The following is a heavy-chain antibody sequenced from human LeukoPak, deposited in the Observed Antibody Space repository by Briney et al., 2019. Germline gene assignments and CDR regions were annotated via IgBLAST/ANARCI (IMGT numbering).Heavy chain of an antibody. V-gene: IGHV3-53*01. D-gene: IGHD5-18*01. Sequence: GGSLRDSCVASGYTVSSNYISGVRQTPGKRLEWVSFIYSGGSKFYAASVKGGFSISRDNPENTLYLQMNSLRAEDTAVYYCASARGSNYGSLGDWGQGTLVTVSS. J-gene: IGHJ1*01. CDR1: GYTVSSNY. CDR2: IYSGGSK. CDR3: ASARGSNYGSLGD.